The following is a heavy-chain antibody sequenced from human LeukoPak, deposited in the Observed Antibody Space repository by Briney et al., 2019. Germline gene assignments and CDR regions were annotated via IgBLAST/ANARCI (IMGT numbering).Heavy chain of an antibody. CDR2: INWNGGTT. V-gene: IGHV3-20*04. Sequence: GGSLRLSCAASGFTFSSYGMSWVRQAPGKGLEWVSGINWNGGTTSYVDSVKGRFTISRDNAKNSVYLQMNSLRAEDTALYYCAREDRWWEGFDYWGQGTLVTVSS. D-gene: IGHD1-26*01. CDR3: AREDRWWEGFDY. J-gene: IGHJ4*02. CDR1: GFTFSSYG.